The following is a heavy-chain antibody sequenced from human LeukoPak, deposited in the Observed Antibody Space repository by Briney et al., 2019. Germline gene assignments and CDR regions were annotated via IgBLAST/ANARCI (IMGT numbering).Heavy chain of an antibody. CDR2: INNDGST. J-gene: IGHJ4*02. V-gene: IGHV3-74*01. Sequence: GWSLRLSCAASGLTFSSSWMHWVRQVPGKGLLWVSRINNDGSTFYADSVKGRFTISRDSAKNTLYLQMNSLRVEDTAVYYCVRSRGYFDCWGQGTLVTVSS. CDR3: VRSRGYFDC. CDR1: GLTFSSSW.